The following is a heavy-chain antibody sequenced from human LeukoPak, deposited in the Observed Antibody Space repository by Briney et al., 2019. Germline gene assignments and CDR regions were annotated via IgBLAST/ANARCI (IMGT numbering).Heavy chain of an antibody. CDR3: ARVRTTVTPQFDP. CDR1: GYSISSGYY. J-gene: IGHJ5*02. V-gene: IGHV4-38-2*02. Sequence: SETLSLTCTVSGYSISSGYYWGWIRQPPGKGLEWIGSIYRSGSTYYNPSLKSRVTISVDTSKNQFSLKLSSVTAADTAVYYCARVRTTVTPQFDPWGQGTLVTVSS. D-gene: IGHD4-17*01. CDR2: IYRSGST.